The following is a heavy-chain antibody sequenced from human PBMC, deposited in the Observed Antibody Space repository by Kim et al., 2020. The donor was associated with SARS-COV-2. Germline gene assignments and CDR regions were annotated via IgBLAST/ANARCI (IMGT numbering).Heavy chain of an antibody. J-gene: IGHJ5*02. V-gene: IGHV4-39*01. Sequence: SETLSLTCTVSGGSISSSSYYWGWIRQPPGKGLEWIGSIYYSGSTYYNPSLKSRVTISVDTSKNQFSLKLSSVTAADTAVYYCARLMAGGDNWFDPWGQGTLVTVSS. CDR3: ARLMAGGDNWFDP. D-gene: IGHD2-8*01. CDR1: GGSISSSSYY. CDR2: IYYSGST.